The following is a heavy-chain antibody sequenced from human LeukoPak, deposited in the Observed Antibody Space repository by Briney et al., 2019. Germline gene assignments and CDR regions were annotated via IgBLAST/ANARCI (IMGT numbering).Heavy chain of an antibody. CDR2: MDPNSGKI. J-gene: IGHJ4*02. D-gene: IGHD6-19*01. Sequence: ASVKVSYKTVGYTFTSYDINWVRQAPGQGLEWMGWMDPNSGKIGYAQKFQGRVTMTRNISISTAYMELSSLTSEDTAVYYCARATTTSGWYYWGQGTLVTVSS. CDR3: ARATTTSGWYY. CDR1: GYTFTSYD. V-gene: IGHV1-8*01.